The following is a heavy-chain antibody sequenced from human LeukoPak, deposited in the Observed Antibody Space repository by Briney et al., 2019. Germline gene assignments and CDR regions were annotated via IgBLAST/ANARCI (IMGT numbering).Heavy chain of an antibody. CDR2: IYYSGST. Sequence: SETLSLTCTVSGGSISISRYDWYWGWIRQPPGKGLEWIGSIYYSGSTYYNPSLKSRVTISVDTSKNKFSLKLNSVTAADTAVYYCARHTVIVGATTVWFDPWGQGTLVTVSS. D-gene: IGHD1-26*01. V-gene: IGHV4-39*01. J-gene: IGHJ5*02. CDR1: GGSISISRYDWY. CDR3: ARHTVIVGATTVWFDP.